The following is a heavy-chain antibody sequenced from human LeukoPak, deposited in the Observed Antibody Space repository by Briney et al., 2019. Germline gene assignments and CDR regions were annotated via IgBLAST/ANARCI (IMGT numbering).Heavy chain of an antibody. CDR2: ISAYNGNT. D-gene: IGHD6-13*01. V-gene: IGHV1-18*01. CDR1: GYTFTSYG. J-gene: IGHJ3*02. Sequence: GASVKVSCKASGYTFTSYGISWVRQAPGQGLEWMGWISAYNGNTNYAQKLQGRVTMTTDTSTSTAYMELRSLRSDDTALYYCARDLYSSSWYYAFDIWGQGTMVTVSS. CDR3: ARDLYSSSWYYAFDI.